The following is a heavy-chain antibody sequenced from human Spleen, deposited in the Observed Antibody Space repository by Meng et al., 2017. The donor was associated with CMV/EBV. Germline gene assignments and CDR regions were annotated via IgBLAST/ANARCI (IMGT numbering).Heavy chain of an antibody. CDR2: ITPIIGVT. J-gene: IGHJ2*01. Sequence: CKVSGDNFSSYPITWVRQAPGQGLEWMGRITPIIGVTNHAQKFQGRLTITADRTTSTAYMELSSLRSEDTAVYYCARGKRNWHFDLWGRGTLVTVSS. V-gene: IGHV1-69*02. CDR1: GDNFSSYP. CDR3: ARGKRNWHFDL.